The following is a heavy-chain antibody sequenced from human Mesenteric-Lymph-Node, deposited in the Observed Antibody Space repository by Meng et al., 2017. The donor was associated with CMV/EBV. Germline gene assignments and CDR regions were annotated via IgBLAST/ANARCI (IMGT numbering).Heavy chain of an antibody. D-gene: IGHD6-25*01. CDR3: AREEAAPWDYFDY. CDR1: GFTFGGYA. CDR2: ISYDGGST. Sequence: AASGFTFGGYAMHWVRQAPGKGLEWVAFISYDGGSTYYADSVKGRFTISRDNSKNTLYLQMNSLRVEDMALYYCAREEAAPWDYFDYWGQGTLVTVSS. V-gene: IGHV3-30-3*01. J-gene: IGHJ4*02.